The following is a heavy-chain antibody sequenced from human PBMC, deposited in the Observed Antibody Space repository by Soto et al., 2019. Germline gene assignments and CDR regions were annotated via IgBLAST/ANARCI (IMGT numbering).Heavy chain of an antibody. J-gene: IGHJ5*02. CDR2: MNPNSGNT. V-gene: IGHV1-8*01. D-gene: IGHD6-6*01. Sequence: QVQLVQSGAEVKKPGASVKVSCKASGYTFTHYDINWVRQAPGQGLEWMGWMNPNSGNTGYAQKFQGIVTMTMDTSLNTVFLELSSLRSEDTAVYYCAREGLEYSSATWFDLWGQGTLVTVSS. CDR3: AREGLEYSSATWFDL. CDR1: GYTFTHYD.